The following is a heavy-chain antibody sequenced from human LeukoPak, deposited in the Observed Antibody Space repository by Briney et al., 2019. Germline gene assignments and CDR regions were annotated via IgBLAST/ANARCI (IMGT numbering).Heavy chain of an antibody. V-gene: IGHV4-59*01. D-gene: IGHD6-13*01. CDR1: GGPINNYY. Sequence: SETLSLTCTVSGGPINNYYWSWIRQPPGKGLEWIGYISYSGSTRYNPSLESRLTISVATSKTQFSLRLGSVTVADTAVYYCAQSYISSWYDFDYWGQGALVIVPS. CDR2: ISYSGST. CDR3: AQSYISSWYDFDY. J-gene: IGHJ4*02.